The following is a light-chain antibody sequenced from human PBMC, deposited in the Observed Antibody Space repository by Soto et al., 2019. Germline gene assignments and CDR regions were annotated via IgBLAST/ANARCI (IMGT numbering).Light chain of an antibody. Sequence: EIVLTQSPGTLSLSPGERATLSCRASQSVSSSYLAWYQQKPGQAPRLLIYGASSRATGIPDRFSGSGSGTDFTLTISRLEPEDFAVYYCQQPGSSSWTFGQGTKVEIK. CDR2: GAS. J-gene: IGKJ1*01. CDR1: QSVSSSY. V-gene: IGKV3-20*01. CDR3: QQPGSSSWT.